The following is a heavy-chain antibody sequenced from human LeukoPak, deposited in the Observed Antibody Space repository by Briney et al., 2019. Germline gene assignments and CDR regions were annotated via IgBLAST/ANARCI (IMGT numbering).Heavy chain of an antibody. J-gene: IGHJ4*02. CDR3: ARGYYDSSGYSE. V-gene: IGHV4-30-2*01. CDR2: IYHSGST. Sequence: SETLSLTCAVSGGSISSGGYSWSWIRQPPGKGLEWIGYIYHSGSTYYNPSLKSRVTISVDRSKNQFSLKLSSVTAADTAVYYCARGYYDSSGYSEWGQGTLVTVSS. D-gene: IGHD3-22*01. CDR1: GGSISSGGYS.